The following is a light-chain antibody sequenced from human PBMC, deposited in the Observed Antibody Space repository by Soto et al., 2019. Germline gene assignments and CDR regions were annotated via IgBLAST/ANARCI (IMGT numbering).Light chain of an antibody. CDR2: EVS. CDR1: NDDVGTYDY. V-gene: IGLV2-14*03. CDR3: CSYTSINTLYV. J-gene: IGLJ1*01. Sequence: QSVLTQPASVSGSPGQSITISCTGTNDDVGTYDYVSWYQQHPGKAPRLMIYEVSHRPSGVSTRFSGSKSGSTASLTISELLPPDDAAYYCCSYTSINTLYVFGSGTKVTVL.